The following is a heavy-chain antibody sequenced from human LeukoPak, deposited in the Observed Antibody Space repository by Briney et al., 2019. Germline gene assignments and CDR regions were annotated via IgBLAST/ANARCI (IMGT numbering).Heavy chain of an antibody. V-gene: IGHV3-30*18. CDR1: GFTFSSYG. CDR2: ISYDGSNK. D-gene: IGHD3-22*01. Sequence: QAGGSLRLSCAASGFTFSSYGMHWVRQAPGKGLEWVAVISYDGSNKYYADSVKGRFTISRDNSKNTLYLQMNSLRAEDTAVYYCAKDLYMYAAYYYDSSGYPLDYWGQGTLVTVSS. CDR3: AKDLYMYAAYYYDSSGYPLDY. J-gene: IGHJ4*02.